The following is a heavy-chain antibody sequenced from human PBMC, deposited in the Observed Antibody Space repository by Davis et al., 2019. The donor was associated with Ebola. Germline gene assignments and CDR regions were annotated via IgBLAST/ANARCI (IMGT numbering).Heavy chain of an antibody. CDR1: GLTFSSHA. CDR3: AKPHSQYSGYDRAPFDF. CDR2: MSGSGGRT. J-gene: IGHJ4*02. Sequence: PGGSLRLSCAVSGLTFSSHAMSWVRQAPGKGLECVSVMSGSGGRTFYADSVKGRFTISRDNSKNTLYLQMNSLRSEDTAVYYCAKPHSQYSGYDRAPFDFWGQGTLVTVSS. D-gene: IGHD5-12*01. V-gene: IGHV3-23*01.